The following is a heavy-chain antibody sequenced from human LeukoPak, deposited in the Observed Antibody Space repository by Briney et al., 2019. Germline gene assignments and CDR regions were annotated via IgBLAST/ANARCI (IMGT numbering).Heavy chain of an antibody. V-gene: IGHV3-15*01. CDR1: GFSLSHAW. CDR3: TTEATPYCGGDCYLDS. CDR2: IKTKADGGAT. D-gene: IGHD2-21*02. Sequence: PGGSLRLSCAASGFSLSHAWMNWVREAPGKGLEWLGRIKTKADGGATDYAAPVNGRFSISRDDLRNILYLQMNGLTTEDTAVYYCTTEATPYCGGDCYLDSWGQGTLVTVSS. J-gene: IGHJ4*02.